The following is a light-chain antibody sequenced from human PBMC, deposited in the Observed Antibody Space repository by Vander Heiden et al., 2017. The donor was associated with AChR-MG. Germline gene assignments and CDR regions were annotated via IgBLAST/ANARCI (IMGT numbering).Light chain of an antibody. CDR3: HHDNNWPET. J-gene: IGKJ2*01. V-gene: IGKV3-15*01. CDR1: QSVSIN. Sequence: EIVMTQSPATLSVSPGERATLSCRASQSVSINLAWYQQRPGQVPRLLIYGASTRATGIPARFSGSGSGTEFTLTISSLQSEDSAVYYCHHDNNWPETFGQGTKLEIK. CDR2: GAS.